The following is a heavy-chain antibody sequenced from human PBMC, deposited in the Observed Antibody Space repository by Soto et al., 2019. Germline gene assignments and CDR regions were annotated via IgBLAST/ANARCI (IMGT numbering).Heavy chain of an antibody. CDR2: IYYSGSA. V-gene: IGHV4-59*08. J-gene: IGHJ3*02. D-gene: IGHD2-21*01. CDR3: ARLGDCYPDTDAFDI. Sequence: SETLSLTCTVSGGSISSYYWSWIRQTPGKGLQYIGYIYYSGSANYNPSLKSRVTISDDTSTNQIFLTLTSVTAADTAVYYCARLGDCYPDTDAFDIWGQGTMVTVSS. CDR1: GGSISSYY.